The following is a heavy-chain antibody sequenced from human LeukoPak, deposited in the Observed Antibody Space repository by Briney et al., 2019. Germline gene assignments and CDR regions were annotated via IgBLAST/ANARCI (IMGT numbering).Heavy chain of an antibody. Sequence: ASVKVSCKASGYTFTSYGISWVRQAPGQGLEWMGWIIPILGIANYAQKFQGGVTITADKSTSTAYMELSSLRSEDTAVYYCARDPDSGSAGYWGQGTLVTVSS. CDR1: GYTFTSYG. CDR3: ARDPDSGSAGY. CDR2: IIPILGIA. V-gene: IGHV1-69*10. J-gene: IGHJ4*02. D-gene: IGHD1-26*01.